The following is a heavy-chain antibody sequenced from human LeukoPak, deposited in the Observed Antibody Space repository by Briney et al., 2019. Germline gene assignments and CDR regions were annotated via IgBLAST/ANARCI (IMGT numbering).Heavy chain of an antibody. CDR1: GGSISSYY. J-gene: IGHJ4*02. D-gene: IGHD3-22*01. V-gene: IGHV4-59*01. Sequence: SETLSLTCTVSGGSISSYYWSWIRQPPGKGLEWIGYIYYSGSTNYNPSLKSRVTISVDSSKNQFSLKLNSVTAADTAIYYCARDSRITMIMGYEDYWGQGTLVTVSS. CDR2: IYYSGST. CDR3: ARDSRITMIMGYEDY.